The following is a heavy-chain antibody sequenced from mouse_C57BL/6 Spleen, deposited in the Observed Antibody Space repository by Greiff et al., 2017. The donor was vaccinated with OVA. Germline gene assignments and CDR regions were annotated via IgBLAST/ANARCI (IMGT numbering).Heavy chain of an antibody. J-gene: IGHJ1*03. D-gene: IGHD1-3*01. CDR3: ARAVNSYCDV. Sequence: VQLQQPGAELVMPGASVKLSCTASGYTFTSYWMHWVKQRPGQGLEWIGEIDPSDSYTNYNQKFKGQSTLSVDNSSSTAYMQLSSLTSEVSAGDYSARAVNSYCDVWGTGTTVTVAS. V-gene: IGHV1-69*01. CDR1: GYTFTSYW. CDR2: IDPSDSYT.